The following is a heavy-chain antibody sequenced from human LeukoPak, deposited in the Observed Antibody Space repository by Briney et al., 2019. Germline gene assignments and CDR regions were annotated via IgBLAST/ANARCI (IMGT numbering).Heavy chain of an antibody. CDR1: GFTFSSYS. CDR2: ISSSSSYI. Sequence: GGSLRLSCAASGFTFSSYSMNWVRQAPGKGLEWVSSISSSSSYIYYADSVKGRFTISRDNAKNSLYLQMNSLRAADTAVYYCARVGVLSSSWLLYWGQGTLVTVSS. V-gene: IGHV3-21*01. J-gene: IGHJ4*02. D-gene: IGHD6-13*01. CDR3: ARVGVLSSSWLLY.